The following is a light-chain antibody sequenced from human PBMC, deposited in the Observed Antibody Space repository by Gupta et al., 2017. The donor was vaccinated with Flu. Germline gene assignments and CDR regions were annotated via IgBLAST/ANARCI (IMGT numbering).Light chain of an antibody. CDR2: EIH. CDR1: HIHVGGYNY. CDR3: GSYRSSSTFEGV. V-gene: IGLV2-14*01. Sequence: HSPLTQPAAVTATPGPSITITYSRTHIHVGGYNYASWYQQPPGNAPKLHIFEIHNRRSALSNRFSGPKSSNTAALTISGLQAEDEADYYCGSYRSSSTFEGVFGGGTKLTVL. J-gene: IGLJ3*02.